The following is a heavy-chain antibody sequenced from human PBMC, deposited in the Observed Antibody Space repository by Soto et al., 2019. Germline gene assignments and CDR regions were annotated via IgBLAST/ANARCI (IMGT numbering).Heavy chain of an antibody. V-gene: IGHV3-33*01. Sequence: QVQLVESGGGVVQPGRSLRLSCVTSGFTFSNYGMHWVRQAPGKGLEWVALIWYNGSKKYYVDFVKGRFTISRDDSKNTLYLQMDSLRAEDTAVYYCARDLGSTNYYFDYWGLGTLVIVSS. CDR3: ARDLGSTNYYFDY. CDR2: IWYNGSKK. CDR1: GFTFSNYG. D-gene: IGHD1-1*01. J-gene: IGHJ4*02.